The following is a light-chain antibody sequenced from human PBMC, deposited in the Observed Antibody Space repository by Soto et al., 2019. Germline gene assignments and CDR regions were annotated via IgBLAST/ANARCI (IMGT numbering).Light chain of an antibody. Sequence: ETVLTQSPGTLSLSPGGRATLFCRASRSVSSSYLAWYQQKPGQAPRLLIYGASSRATGIPDRFSGSGSGTDFTLTISRVEPEDFAVYYCQHYGSSPPSWTFGQGTKVEIK. CDR3: QHYGSSPPSWT. V-gene: IGKV3-20*01. CDR2: GAS. CDR1: RSVSSSY. J-gene: IGKJ1*01.